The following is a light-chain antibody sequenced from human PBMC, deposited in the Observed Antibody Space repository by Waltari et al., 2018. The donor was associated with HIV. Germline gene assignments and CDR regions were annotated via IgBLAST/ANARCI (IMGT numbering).Light chain of an antibody. CDR1: QSVGSY. CDR2: DAS. V-gene: IGKV3-11*01. CDR3: QQRSDWPPT. J-gene: IGKJ1*01. Sequence: EIVLTQSPATLALSPEERATLSCRASQSVGSYLGWYQQKPGQAPRLLIYDASNRATVIPARFSGSGSGTDFTLTISSLEPEDFAVYYCQQRSDWPPTFGQGTKVEIK.